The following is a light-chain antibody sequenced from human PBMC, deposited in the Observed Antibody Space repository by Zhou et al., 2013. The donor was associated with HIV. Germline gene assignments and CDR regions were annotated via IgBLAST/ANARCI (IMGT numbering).Light chain of an antibody. J-gene: IGKJ1*01. CDR3: QKYNSAPQA. V-gene: IGKV1-39*01. CDR1: QSISTY. CDR2: GAT. Sequence: DFQMTQSPSSLSASVGDWVTITCRASQSISTYLNWYQQKPGKAPTLLIYGATSLQSGVPSRFSGRGSGTDFTLTISSLQPEDVATYYCQKYNSAPQAFGQGTKVEIK.